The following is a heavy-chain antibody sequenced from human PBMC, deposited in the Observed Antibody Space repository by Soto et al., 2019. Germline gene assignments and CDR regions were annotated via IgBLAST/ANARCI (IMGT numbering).Heavy chain of an antibody. CDR2: IASRSNYI. CDR1: GFTLSDYN. J-gene: IGHJ6*02. Sequence: EVQLVESGGGLVKPGGSLRLSCVASGFTLSDYNMNWLRQTPGKGLEWVSSIASRSNYIYYADSLKGRFTVSRDNARNSLYLQVDNLRAEDTAVYYCARNRRIAVEMDVWGQGTTVTVSS. D-gene: IGHD2-21*01. CDR3: ARNRRIAVEMDV. V-gene: IGHV3-21*02.